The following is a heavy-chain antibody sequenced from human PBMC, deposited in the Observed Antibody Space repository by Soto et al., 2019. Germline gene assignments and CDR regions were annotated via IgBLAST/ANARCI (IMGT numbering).Heavy chain of an antibody. V-gene: IGHV4-31*03. J-gene: IGHJ4*02. CDR1: GGSISSGGYY. D-gene: IGHD3-22*01. CDR3: ARARGSITMIVVVPPDY. CDR2: IYYSGST. Sequence: SETLSLTCTVSGGSISSGGYYWSWIRQHPGKGLEWIGYIYYSGSTYYNPSLKSRVTISVDTSKNQFSLKLSSVTAADTAVYYCARARGSITMIVVVPPDYWGQGTLVTVSS.